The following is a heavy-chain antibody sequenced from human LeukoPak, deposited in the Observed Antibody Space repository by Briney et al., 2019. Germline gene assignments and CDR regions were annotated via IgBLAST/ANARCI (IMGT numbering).Heavy chain of an antibody. CDR2: ISHSGST. CDR1: GDSINSGTYY. CDR3: ARRLEVPGGIGWFDP. J-gene: IGHJ5*02. D-gene: IGHD2-2*01. Sequence: PSETLSLTCTVSGDSINSGTYYWTWIRQPPGKGLEWIGYISHSGSTYYNPSLKSRVTISVDRSKNQFSLKLSSVTAADTAVYYCARRLEVPGGIGWFDPWGQGTLVTVSS. V-gene: IGHV4-30-2*01.